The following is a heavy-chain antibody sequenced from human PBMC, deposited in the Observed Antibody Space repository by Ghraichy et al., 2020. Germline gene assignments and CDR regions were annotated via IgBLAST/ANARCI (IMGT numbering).Heavy chain of an antibody. Sequence: ESLNISCTVSGGSISSYYWSWIRQPPGKGLEWIGYIYYSGSTNYNPSLKSRVTISVDTSKNQFSLKLSSVTAADTAVYYCASFGVDYGGNPNKPNRYYYYYMDVWGKGTTVTVSS. CDR1: GGSISSYY. D-gene: IGHD4-23*01. V-gene: IGHV4-59*08. CDR2: IYYSGST. J-gene: IGHJ6*03. CDR3: ASFGVDYGGNPNKPNRYYYYYMDV.